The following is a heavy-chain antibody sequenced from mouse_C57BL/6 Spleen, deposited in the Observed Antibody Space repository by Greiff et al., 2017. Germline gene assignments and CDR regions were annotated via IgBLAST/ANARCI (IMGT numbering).Heavy chain of an antibody. Sequence: QVQLQQSGAELARPGASVKMSCKASGYTFTSYTMHWVKQRPGQGLEWIGYINPSSGYTKYNQKFKDKATLTADKSSSTAYMQLSSLTSEDSAVYYCAREGIYDDYPSYWGQGTLVTVSA. D-gene: IGHD2-4*01. J-gene: IGHJ3*01. CDR2: INPSSGYT. CDR3: AREGIYDDYPSY. CDR1: GYTFTSYT. V-gene: IGHV1-4*01.